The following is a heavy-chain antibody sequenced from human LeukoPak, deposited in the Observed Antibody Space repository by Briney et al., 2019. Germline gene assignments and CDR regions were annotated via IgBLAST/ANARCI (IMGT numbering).Heavy chain of an antibody. CDR2: INPNSGGT. CDR3: ARTAYGSGSIHYYFDY. J-gene: IGHJ4*02. D-gene: IGHD6-19*01. CDR1: GYAFTGYY. V-gene: IGHV1-2*02. Sequence: ASVKVSCKASGYAFTGYYMHWVRQAPGQGLEWMGWINPNSGGTNYAQKFQGRVTMTRDTSISTAYMELSRLRSDDTAVYYCARTAYGSGSIHYYFDYWGQGTLVTVSS.